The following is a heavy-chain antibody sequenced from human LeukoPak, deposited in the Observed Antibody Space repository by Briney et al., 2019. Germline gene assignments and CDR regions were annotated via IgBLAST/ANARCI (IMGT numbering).Heavy chain of an antibody. J-gene: IGHJ4*02. Sequence: PGGSLRLSCAASGFTFSSYGMHWVRQAPGKGLEWVAFIRYDGSNKYYADSVKGRFTISRDNSKNTLYLQMNNLRAEDTAVYYCAKDRRPLITMVRGVPLWGQGTLVTVSS. D-gene: IGHD3-10*01. V-gene: IGHV3-30*02. CDR1: GFTFSSYG. CDR2: IRYDGSNK. CDR3: AKDRRPLITMVRGVPL.